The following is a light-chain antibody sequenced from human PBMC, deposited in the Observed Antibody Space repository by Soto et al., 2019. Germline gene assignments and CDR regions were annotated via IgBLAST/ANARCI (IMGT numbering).Light chain of an antibody. J-gene: IGLJ1*01. Sequence: QSVLTQPPSASGTPGQRVTISCSGGTSSIGRNYVHWYQQLPGTAPKLVIYRNNQRPSGVPDRFSGSKSGTSASLAIRGLRSEDEADYYCAAWDDSLSGLYVFGTGTKLTVL. CDR2: RNN. V-gene: IGLV1-47*01. CDR1: TSSIGRNY. CDR3: AAWDDSLSGLYV.